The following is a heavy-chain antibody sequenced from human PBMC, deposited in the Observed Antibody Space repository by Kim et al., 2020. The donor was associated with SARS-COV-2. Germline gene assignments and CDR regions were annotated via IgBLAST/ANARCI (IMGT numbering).Heavy chain of an antibody. CDR1: GFTFSSYG. J-gene: IGHJ4*02. V-gene: IGHV3-33*06. D-gene: IGHD3-10*01. CDR3: AKPMVRGVNLYYFDY. Sequence: GGSLRLSCAASGFTFSSYGMHWVRQAPGKGLEWVAVIWYDGSNKYYADSVKGRFTISRDNSKNTLYLQMNSLRAEDTAVYYCAKPMVRGVNLYYFDYWGQGTLVTVSS. CDR2: IWYDGSNK.